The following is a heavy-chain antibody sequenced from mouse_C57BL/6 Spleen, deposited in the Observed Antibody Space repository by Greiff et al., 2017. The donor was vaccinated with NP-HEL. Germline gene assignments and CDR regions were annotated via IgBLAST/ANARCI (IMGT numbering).Heavy chain of an antibody. Sequence: EVKLLESEGGLVQPGSSMKLSCTASGFTFSDYYMAWVRQVPEKGLEWVANINYDGSSTYYLDSLKSRFIISRDNAKNILYLQMSSLKSEDTATYYCARVGSGAYAMDYWGQGTSVTVSS. D-gene: IGHD1-1*01. CDR1: GFTFSDYY. CDR3: ARVGSGAYAMDY. CDR2: INYDGSST. J-gene: IGHJ4*01. V-gene: IGHV5-16*01.